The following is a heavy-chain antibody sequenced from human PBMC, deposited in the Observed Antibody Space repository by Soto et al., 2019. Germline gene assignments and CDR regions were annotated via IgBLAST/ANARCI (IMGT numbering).Heavy chain of an antibody. CDR2: VDGSGAAP. CDR3: AKWEVFVTGHLATQSRLDS. D-gene: IGHD3-9*01. J-gene: IGHJ4*02. CDR1: GFTFINHA. V-gene: IGHV3-23*01. Sequence: PGGSLGLSCATSGFTFINHAMTWVRQAPGKAPQWVATVDGSGAAPFYAESVKGRFTISRDNSKNTLYLQMNSLRAEDTAVYFCAKWEVFVTGHLATQSRLDSWRQRTLVTVSS.